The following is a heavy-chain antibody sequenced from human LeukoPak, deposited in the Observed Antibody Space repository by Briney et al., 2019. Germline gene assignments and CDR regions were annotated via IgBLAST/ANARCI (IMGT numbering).Heavy chain of an antibody. CDR2: IKEDGSKE. V-gene: IGHV3-7*01. CDR3: ARWNWFPDY. CDR1: GFTFSSYW. Sequence: GGSLRLSCAASGFTFSSYWMTWVRQAPGKGLEWVANIKEDGSKEYYVDSVKGRFTIYRDNAKTSLYLQMNSLRADDTAVYYCARWNWFPDYWGQGTLVTVSS. D-gene: IGHD1-7*01. J-gene: IGHJ4*02.